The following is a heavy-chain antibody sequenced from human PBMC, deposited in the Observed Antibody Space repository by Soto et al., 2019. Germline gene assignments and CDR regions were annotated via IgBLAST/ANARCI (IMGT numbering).Heavy chain of an antibody. CDR2: ISISGST. D-gene: IGHD5-12*01. V-gene: IGHV4-59*08. CDR1: GGSISSDF. J-gene: IGHJ4*02. CDR3: ARLIRDGYNQHFDY. Sequence: PSETLSLTCTVSGGSISSDFWSWIRQPPGKGLEWIGYISISGSTNYNPSLKSRVTISVDTSKNQFSLKLGSVTAADTAVYYCARLIRDGYNQHFDYWGQGTLVTVSS.